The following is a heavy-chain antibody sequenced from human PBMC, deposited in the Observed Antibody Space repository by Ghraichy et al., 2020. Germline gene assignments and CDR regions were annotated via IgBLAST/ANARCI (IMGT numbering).Heavy chain of an antibody. D-gene: IGHD6-19*01. J-gene: IGHJ4*02. CDR2: IYYSGST. Sequence: SETLSLTCTVSGGSISSGGYYWSWIRQHPGKGLEWIGYIYYSGSTYYNPSLKSRVTISVDTSKNQFSLKLSSVTAADTAVYYCARGDSSGWCPFDYWGQGTLVTVSS. CDR1: GGSISSGGYY. CDR3: ARGDSSGWCPFDY. V-gene: IGHV4-31*03.